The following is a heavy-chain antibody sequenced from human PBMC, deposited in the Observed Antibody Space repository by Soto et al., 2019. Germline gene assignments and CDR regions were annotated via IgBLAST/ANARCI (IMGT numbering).Heavy chain of an antibody. V-gene: IGHV4-59*01. CDR3: ARDRGSGWYYY. Sequence: SETLSLTCTVSGGSISSYYWSWIRKPPGKGLEWIGYIYYSGSTNYNPSLKSRVTISVDTSKNQFSLKLSSVTAADTAVYYCARDRGSGWYYYWGQGTLVPSPQ. D-gene: IGHD6-19*01. CDR1: GGSISSYY. CDR2: IYYSGST. J-gene: IGHJ4*02.